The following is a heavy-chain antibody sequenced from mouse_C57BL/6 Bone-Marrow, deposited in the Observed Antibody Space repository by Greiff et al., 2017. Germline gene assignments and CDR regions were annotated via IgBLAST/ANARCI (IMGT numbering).Heavy chain of an antibody. CDR1: GFSLTSYG. D-gene: IGHD1-1*01. V-gene: IGHV2-2*01. Sequence: QVQLKQSGPGLVQPSQSLSITCTVSGFSLTSYGVHWVRQSPGKGLEWLGVIWSGGSTDYNAAFISRLSISKDNSKSQVFFKMNSLQADDTAIYYCASYYGSSGWYFDVWGTGTTVTVSS. J-gene: IGHJ1*03. CDR2: IWSGGST. CDR3: ASYYGSSGWYFDV.